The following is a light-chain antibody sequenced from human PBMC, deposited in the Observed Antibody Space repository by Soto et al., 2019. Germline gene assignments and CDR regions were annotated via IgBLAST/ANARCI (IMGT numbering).Light chain of an antibody. J-gene: IGKJ5*01. Sequence: DIQMTQSTSTLSASVGARVTITCRASQSISSWLAWYQQKPGKAPKLLIYKASSLESGVPSRFSGSGSGTEFTLTISSLQPDDFATYYCQQYNSYLITFGQGTRLEIK. CDR3: QQYNSYLIT. V-gene: IGKV1-5*03. CDR1: QSISSW. CDR2: KAS.